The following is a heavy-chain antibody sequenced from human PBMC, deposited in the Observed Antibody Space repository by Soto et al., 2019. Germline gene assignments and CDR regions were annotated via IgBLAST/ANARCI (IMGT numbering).Heavy chain of an antibody. CDR3: ATDPLLVACGIDY. Sequence: EVRLLESGGGLVQPGGSLRLSCAASGFIFTTYSMSWVRQTPGKGLEWVSTVSGSGDNAYYADSVKGRVTISRDNSNNTLYLQMYSLRAEDTAVYYCATDPLLVACGIDYWGQGTLVTVSS. CDR1: GFIFTTYS. CDR2: VSGSGDNA. V-gene: IGHV3-23*01. D-gene: IGHD2-15*01. J-gene: IGHJ4*02.